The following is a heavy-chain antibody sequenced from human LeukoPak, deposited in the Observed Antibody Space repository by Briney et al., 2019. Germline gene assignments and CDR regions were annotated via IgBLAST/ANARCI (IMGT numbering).Heavy chain of an antibody. J-gene: IGHJ3*02. D-gene: IGHD6-6*01. CDR1: GGSISSYY. CDR2: IYYSGST. Sequence: SETLSLTCTVSGGSISSYYWSWIRQPPGKGLEWIGYIYYSGSTNYNPSLKSRVTISVDTSKNQFSLKLSSVTAADTAVYYCARSIAARAASDIWGQGTMVTVSS. V-gene: IGHV4-59*01. CDR3: ARSIAARAASDI.